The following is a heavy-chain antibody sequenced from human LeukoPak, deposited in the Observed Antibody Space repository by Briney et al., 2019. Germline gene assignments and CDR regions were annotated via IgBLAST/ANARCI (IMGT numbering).Heavy chain of an antibody. J-gene: IGHJ3*02. CDR3: ARDWYYDSSGFPARENAFDI. Sequence: ASVKVSCKASGYTFTSYGISWVRQAPGQGLEWMGWISAYNGNTNYAQKLQGRVTMTTDTSTSTAYMELRSLRSDDTAVYYCARDWYYDSSGFPARENAFDIWGQGTMVTVSS. CDR2: ISAYNGNT. CDR1: GYTFTSYG. V-gene: IGHV1-18*01. D-gene: IGHD3-22*01.